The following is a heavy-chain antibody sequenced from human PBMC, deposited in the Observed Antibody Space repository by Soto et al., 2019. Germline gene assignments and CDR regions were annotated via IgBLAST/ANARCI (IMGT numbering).Heavy chain of an antibody. CDR3: AKGSVLRVVEAPLAILGGVDV. CDR1: GFTFSSYG. Sequence: GGSLRLSCVASGFTFSSYGMHWVRQAPGKGLEWVAVMSYDGSHEYYADSVKGRFTISRDNSKTILYLQMNSLRLEDTAVYYCAKGSVLRVVEAPLAILGGVDVWGQGAMVAVSS. D-gene: IGHD2-8*01. V-gene: IGHV3-33*06. J-gene: IGHJ6*02. CDR2: MSYDGSHE.